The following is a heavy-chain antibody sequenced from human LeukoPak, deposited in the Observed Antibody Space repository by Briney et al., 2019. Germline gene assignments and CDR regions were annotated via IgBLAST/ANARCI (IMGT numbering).Heavy chain of an antibody. CDR2: IYSSGST. D-gene: IGHD3-22*01. Sequence: SETLSLTCTVSGGPISSYHWSWIRQPPGKGLECIGYIYSSGSTNYNPSLKSRVTISVDTSKNQFSLKLSSVTAADTAVYYCARARNYYDSSGFYYEGDAFDIWGQGTMVTVSS. J-gene: IGHJ3*02. CDR3: ARARNYYDSSGFYYEGDAFDI. CDR1: GGPISSYH. V-gene: IGHV4-59*01.